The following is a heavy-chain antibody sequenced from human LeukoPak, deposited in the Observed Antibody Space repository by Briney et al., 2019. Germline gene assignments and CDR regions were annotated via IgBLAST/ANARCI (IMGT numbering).Heavy chain of an antibody. V-gene: IGHV4-59*08. CDR2: IYYSGST. CDR1: GGSFSSYY. D-gene: IGHD6-19*01. J-gene: IGHJ4*01. CDR3: ARLNRSGWYVDY. Sequence: SETLSLTCAVSGGSFSSYYWNWIRQPPGKGLEWIGNIYYSGSTNYNPSLKSRVTISVDTSKNQFSLKLSSVTAADTAVYYCARLNRSGWYVDYWGQGTLVTVSS.